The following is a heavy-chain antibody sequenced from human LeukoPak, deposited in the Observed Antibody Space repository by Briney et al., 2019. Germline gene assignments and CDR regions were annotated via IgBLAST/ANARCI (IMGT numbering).Heavy chain of an antibody. V-gene: IGHV4-31*03. CDR2: IYYSGST. D-gene: IGHD2-15*01. Sequence: PSETLSLTCTVSGGSISSGGYYWSWIRQHPGKGLEWIGYIYYSGSTYYNPSLKSRVTISVDTSKNQFSLKLSSVTAADTAVYYCASVPPKYCSGGSCYSELGWFDPWGQGTLVTVSS. CDR1: GGSISSGGYY. CDR3: ASVPPKYCSGGSCYSELGWFDP. J-gene: IGHJ5*02.